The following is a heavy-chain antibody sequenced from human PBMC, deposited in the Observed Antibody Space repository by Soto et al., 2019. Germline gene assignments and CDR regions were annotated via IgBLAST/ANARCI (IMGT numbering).Heavy chain of an antibody. CDR3: ARRSLYFDWLLMDY. CDR2: IYYSGST. CDR1: GGSISSSSYY. J-gene: IGHJ4*02. D-gene: IGHD3-9*01. Sequence: SETLSLTCTVSGGSISSSSYYWGWIRQPPGKGLEWIGSIYYSGSTYYNPSLKSRVTISVDTSKNQFSLKLSSVTAADTAVYYCARRSLYFDWLLMDYWGQGTLVTVSS. V-gene: IGHV4-39*01.